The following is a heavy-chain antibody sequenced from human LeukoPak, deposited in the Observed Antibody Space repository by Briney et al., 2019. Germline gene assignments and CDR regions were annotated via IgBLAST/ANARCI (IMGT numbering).Heavy chain of an antibody. CDR2: MYSSVSA. D-gene: IGHD3-3*01. Sequence: SETLSLICTLSGGSIKNENYDWGWIRQSPGKGLEWIGTVSMYSSVSADYTPSLKSRVTISVDTSKNQLSLKLSSVTAADTAVYYCARHFHYDFWSGYYRQNRQNRDHYYYMDVWGEGTTVTVSS. CDR3: ARHFHYDFWSGYYRQNRQNRDHYYYMDV. CDR1: GGSIKNENYD. V-gene: IGHV4-39*01. J-gene: IGHJ6*03.